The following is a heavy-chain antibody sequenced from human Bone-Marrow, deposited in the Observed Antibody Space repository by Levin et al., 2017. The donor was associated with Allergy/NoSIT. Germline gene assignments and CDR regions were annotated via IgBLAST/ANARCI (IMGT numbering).Heavy chain of an antibody. CDR3: ARLTVGCTDSGCRRRFDL. CDR2: FYYWGRT. V-gene: IGHV4-39*01. Sequence: PSETLSLTCSFSNGSVTNKNYYWGWIRQPPGKGLEWIGSFYYWGRTFYNPSLKSRVTISVDAAKNEISLKLTSVTAADTAFYYCARLTVGCTDSGCRRRFDLWGQGSLVTVSS. CDR1: NGSVTNKNYY. J-gene: IGHJ4*02. D-gene: IGHD2-21*02.